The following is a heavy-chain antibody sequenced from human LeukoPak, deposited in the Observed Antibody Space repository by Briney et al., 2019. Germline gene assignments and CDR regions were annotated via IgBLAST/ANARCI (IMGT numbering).Heavy chain of an antibody. CDR1: GFTFSSYS. CDR3: ARTPIVVVPGLLNYYYYGMDV. Sequence: KPGGSLRLSCAASGFTFSSYSMNWVRQAPGKGLEWVSSISSSSSYIYYADSVKGRFTISRDNSKNTLYLQMNSLRAEDTAVYYCARTPIVVVPGLLNYYYYGMDVWGQGTTVTVSS. D-gene: IGHD2-21*01. J-gene: IGHJ6*02. V-gene: IGHV3-21*01. CDR2: ISSSSSYI.